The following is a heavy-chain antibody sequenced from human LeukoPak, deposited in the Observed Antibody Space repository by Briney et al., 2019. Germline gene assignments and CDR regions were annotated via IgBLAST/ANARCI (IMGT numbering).Heavy chain of an antibody. CDR3: AKEGDYYYYYMDV. CDR2: IRYDGSNK. D-gene: IGHD1-26*01. J-gene: IGHJ6*03. CDR1: GFTFSNYG. V-gene: IGHV3-30*02. Sequence: GGSLRLSCAASGFTFSNYGMHWVRQAPGKGLEWVAFIRYDGSNKYYADSVKGRFTISRDNSKNTLYLQMNSLRAEDTAVYYCAKEGDYYYYYMDVWGKGTTVTVSS.